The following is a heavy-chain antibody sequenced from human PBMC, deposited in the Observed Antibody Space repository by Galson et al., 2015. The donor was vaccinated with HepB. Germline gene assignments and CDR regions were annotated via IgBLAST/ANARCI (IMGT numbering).Heavy chain of an antibody. Sequence: SLRLSCAASGFSLNKFAMHWVRQSPVKGLEWVALISYDGGNDYYSDSVKGRFTISRDNSKNTLYLQMNNLRTEDTAMYYCVRGEVHYFDWLPEVVTSFDYWGQGTLVTVSS. V-gene: IGHV3-30-3*01. CDR1: GFSLNKFA. D-gene: IGHD3-9*01. CDR3: VRGEVHYFDWLPEVVTSFDY. CDR2: ISYDGGND. J-gene: IGHJ4*02.